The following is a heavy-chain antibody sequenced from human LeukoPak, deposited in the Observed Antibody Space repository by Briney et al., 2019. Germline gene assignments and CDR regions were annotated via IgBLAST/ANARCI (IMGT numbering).Heavy chain of an antibody. CDR3: ARHLKVTGFVY. CDR2: IYYSGST. V-gene: IGHV4-39*01. Sequence: PSETLSLTCTASGGSISSNHYCWGWIRQPPGKGLEWIGSIYYSGSTYYNPSLKSRVTISVDTSKNQFSLKLSSVTAAHTAVHFCARHLKVTGFVYWGAGTLVTVSS. J-gene: IGHJ4*02. CDR1: GGSISSNHYC. D-gene: IGHD1-20*01.